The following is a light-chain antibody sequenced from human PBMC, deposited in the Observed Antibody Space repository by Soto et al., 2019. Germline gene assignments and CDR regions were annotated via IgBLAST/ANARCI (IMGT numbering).Light chain of an antibody. Sequence: QSALTQPPSASGSPGQSVTISCTGTSSDVGSYNYVSWYQQHPGRAPKLMICEVTKRPSGVPDRFSGSKSGNTASLTVSGLQAEDEADHYCSSYAGNNHFVFGTGTKVTVL. V-gene: IGLV2-8*01. CDR1: SSDVGSYNY. CDR3: SSYAGNNHFV. J-gene: IGLJ1*01. CDR2: EVT.